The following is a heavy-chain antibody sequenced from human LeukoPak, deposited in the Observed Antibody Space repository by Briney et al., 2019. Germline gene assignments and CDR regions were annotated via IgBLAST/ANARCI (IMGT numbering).Heavy chain of an antibody. Sequence: ESGPTLVNPTQTLRLTCTLSGFSLSTSGVSVGWIRQPPGKALEWLALIYWDDDKHYTPSLKSRLTITKDTSKSQVVFTMTNMDPVDTARYYCAHSPGITGTDFDFWGQGTLVTVSS. CDR1: GFSLSTSGVS. V-gene: IGHV2-5*02. D-gene: IGHD1-20*01. CDR3: AHSPGITGTDFDF. CDR2: IYWDDDK. J-gene: IGHJ4*02.